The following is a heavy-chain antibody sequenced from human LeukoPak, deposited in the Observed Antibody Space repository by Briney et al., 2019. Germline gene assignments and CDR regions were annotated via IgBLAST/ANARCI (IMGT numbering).Heavy chain of an antibody. CDR3: AKDTRYSYGYDY. V-gene: IGHV3-23*01. CDR1: GFTFSSYA. Sequence: GGSLRLSCAASGFTFSSYAMSWVRQAPGMGLAWVSAISGSGGSTYYADSVKGRFTISRDKSKNTLYLQMNSLRAEDTAVYYCAKDTRYSYGYDYWGQGTLVTVSS. CDR2: ISGSGGST. D-gene: IGHD5-18*01. J-gene: IGHJ4*02.